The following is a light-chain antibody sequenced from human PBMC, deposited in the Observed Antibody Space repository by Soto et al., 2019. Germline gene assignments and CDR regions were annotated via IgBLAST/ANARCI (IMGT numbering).Light chain of an antibody. CDR2: DVS. CDR1: SSDVGGYNY. CDR3: CSYAGSPRYV. V-gene: IGLV2-11*01. Sequence: QSALTQPRSVSGSPGQSVTISCTGTSSDVGGYNYVSWYQQHPGKAPKVMIYDVSERPSGVPDRFSGSKSGNTASLTISGLQAEDEADYYCCSYAGSPRYVFGTATKFTVL. J-gene: IGLJ1*01.